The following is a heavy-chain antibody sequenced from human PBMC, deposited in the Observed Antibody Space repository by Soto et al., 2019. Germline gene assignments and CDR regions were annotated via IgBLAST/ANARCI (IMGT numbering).Heavy chain of an antibody. J-gene: IGHJ6*02. D-gene: IGHD6-13*01. Sequence: GGSLRLSCAASGFTFSSYDMHWVRQATGKGLEWVSAIGTAGDTYYPGSVKGRFTISRENAKNSLYLQMNSLRAEDTAVYYCARGYSSSWYREDNYYYGMDVWGQGTTVTVSS. CDR1: GFTFSSYD. CDR2: IGTAGDT. V-gene: IGHV3-13*01. CDR3: ARGYSSSWYREDNYYYGMDV.